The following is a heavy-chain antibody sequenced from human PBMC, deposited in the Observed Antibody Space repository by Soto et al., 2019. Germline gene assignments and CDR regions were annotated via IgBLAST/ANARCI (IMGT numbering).Heavy chain of an antibody. J-gene: IGHJ4*02. CDR1: GYTFTSYW. V-gene: IGHV5-51*01. CDR3: VRSGTSSGRFSDY. D-gene: IGHD2-15*01. CDR2: IYPSDSDI. Sequence: GESLKISCKGSGYTFTSYWIGWVRQMPGEGLEWMGVIYPSDSDIRYSPSFQGKVTISTDKSITTAYLQWSSLKAADTAMYYCVRSGTSSGRFSDYWGQGTLVTVSS.